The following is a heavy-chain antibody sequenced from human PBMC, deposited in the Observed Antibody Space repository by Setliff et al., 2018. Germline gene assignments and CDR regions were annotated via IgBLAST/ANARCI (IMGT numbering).Heavy chain of an antibody. J-gene: IGHJ5*02. CDR2: INTNTGNP. CDR3: ARDHYDFWSGYYVNWFDP. V-gene: IGHV7-4-1*02. Sequence: ASVKVSCKASGYSFTSYPMTWVRQAPGQGLEWLGWINTNTGNPTYAQGFTGRFVFSLDTSVSTAYLQISSLQAEDTAVYYCARDHYDFWSGYYVNWFDPWGQGTLVTVSS. D-gene: IGHD3-3*01. CDR1: GYSFTSYP.